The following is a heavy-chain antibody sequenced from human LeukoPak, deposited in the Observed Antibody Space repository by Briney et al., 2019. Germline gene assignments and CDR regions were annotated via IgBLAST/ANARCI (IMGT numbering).Heavy chain of an antibody. CDR3: ARDHVFPIVVVPAASYYFDY. J-gene: IGHJ4*02. CDR1: GYTFTSYG. CDR2: ISAYNGNT. D-gene: IGHD2-2*01. V-gene: IGHV1-18*01. Sequence: ASVKVSCKASGYTFTSYGISWVRQAPGQGLEWMGWISAYNGNTNYAQKLQGRVAMTTDTSTSTAYMELRSPRSDDTAVYYCARDHVFPIVVVPAASYYFDYWGQGTLVTVSS.